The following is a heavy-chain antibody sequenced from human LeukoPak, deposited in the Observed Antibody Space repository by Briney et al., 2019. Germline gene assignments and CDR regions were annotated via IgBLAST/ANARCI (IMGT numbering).Heavy chain of an antibody. CDR1: GGSFSGHY. J-gene: IGHJ3*02. CDR2: IYTSGST. D-gene: IGHD3-3*01. V-gene: IGHV4-4*08. Sequence: SETLSLTCAVSGGSFSGHYWNWIRQPPGKGLEWIGRIYTSGSTNYNPSLKSRVTISVDTSKNQFSLKLSSVTAADTAVYYCAREGFSRDAFDIWGQGTMATVSS. CDR3: AREGFSRDAFDI.